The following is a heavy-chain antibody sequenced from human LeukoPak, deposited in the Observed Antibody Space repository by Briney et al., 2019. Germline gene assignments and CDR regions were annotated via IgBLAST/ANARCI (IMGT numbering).Heavy chain of an antibody. CDR1: GGSISSSSYY. J-gene: IGHJ5*02. D-gene: IGHD2-2*01. Sequence: SETLSLTCTVSGGSISSSSYYWAWIREPPGKGLEWIGSIYYSGSTYYNPSLKSRVTISVDTSKNQFSLKLSSVTAADTAVYYCARHIPGGNWFDPWGQGTLVTVSS. CDR3: ARHIPGGNWFDP. CDR2: IYYSGST. V-gene: IGHV4-39*01.